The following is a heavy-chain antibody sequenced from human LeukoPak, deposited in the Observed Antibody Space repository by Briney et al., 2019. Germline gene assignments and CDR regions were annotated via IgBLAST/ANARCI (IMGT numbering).Heavy chain of an antibody. D-gene: IGHD3-10*01. CDR2: IYTSGST. Sequence: GSLRLSCAASGFSVSSTYMSWVRQAPGKGLEWVSLIYTSGSTFYADSVLGRFTISRDNSKNTLFLQMNSLRAEDSAVYYCTRDRAGTQSWVEFDLWGQGTLVTVSS. CDR1: GFSVSSTY. V-gene: IGHV3-66*03. CDR3: TRDRAGTQSWVEFDL. J-gene: IGHJ5*02.